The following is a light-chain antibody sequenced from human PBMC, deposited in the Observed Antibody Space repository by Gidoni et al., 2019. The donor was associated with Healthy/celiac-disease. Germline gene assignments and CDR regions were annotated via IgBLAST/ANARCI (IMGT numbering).Light chain of an antibody. CDR3: QQSYSTPRFT. CDR1: QSISSY. V-gene: IGKV1-39*01. Sequence: DIHMTQSPSSLSASVGDRVTITCQVSQSISSYLNWYQQKPGKAPKLLIYAASSLQSGVPSKFSGSRSGTDFTLTISSLQPEDFATYYCQQSYSTPRFTFGPGTKVEIK. J-gene: IGKJ3*01. CDR2: AAS.